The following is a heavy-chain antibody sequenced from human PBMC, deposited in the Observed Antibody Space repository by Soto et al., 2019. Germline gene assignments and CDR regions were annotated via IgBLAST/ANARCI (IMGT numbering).Heavy chain of an antibody. Sequence: QVQPQESGPGLVKPSQTLSLTCTVSGGSISSGGYYWSWIRQHPGKGLEWIGYIYYSGSTYYNPSLKRRVTISVDTSKNQFSLKLSSVTAEDTAVYYCARGYGVLHYFDYWGQGTLVTVSS. V-gene: IGHV4-31*03. CDR3: ARGYGVLHYFDY. CDR1: GGSISSGGYY. D-gene: IGHD4-17*01. CDR2: IYYSGST. J-gene: IGHJ4*02.